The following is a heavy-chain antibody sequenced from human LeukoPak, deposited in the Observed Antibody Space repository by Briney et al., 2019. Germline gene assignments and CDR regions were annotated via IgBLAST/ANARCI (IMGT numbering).Heavy chain of an antibody. CDR1: GYTFSNYY. Sequence: ASVKVSCKASGYTFSNYYMHWVRQAPGEGFEWMGIMNPRRGSIAYAQKFQGRVTMTSDTSTSTLYMELSSLRSDDTAVYYCARTPEWTTIYYYYYMDVWGKGTTVTVSS. V-gene: IGHV1-46*01. CDR2: MNPRRGSI. CDR3: ARTPEWTTIYYYYYMDV. D-gene: IGHD4-11*01. J-gene: IGHJ6*03.